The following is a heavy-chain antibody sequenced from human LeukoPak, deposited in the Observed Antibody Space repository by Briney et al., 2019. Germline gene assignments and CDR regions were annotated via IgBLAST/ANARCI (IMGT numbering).Heavy chain of an antibody. D-gene: IGHD6-13*01. Sequence: PGGSLRLSCAASGFPFGSYTMSWGRQAPGEGVEWVSTISGSGSNTYYADSVKGRFTISRDNSKNTLYLQANSLRAEDTAVYYCAKRIATAGIQYFLHWGQGALVTVSS. CDR3: AKRIATAGIQYFLH. V-gene: IGHV3-23*01. CDR1: GFPFGSYT. J-gene: IGHJ1*01. CDR2: ISGSGSNT.